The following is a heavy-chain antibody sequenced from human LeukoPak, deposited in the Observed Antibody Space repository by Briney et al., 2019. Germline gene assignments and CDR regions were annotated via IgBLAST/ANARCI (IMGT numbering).Heavy chain of an antibody. CDR3: ARGLPTRGSIWFEP. Sequence: ASVKVSCKASGYTFTSSDINWVRQAAGQGLEWLGWMNPNTGNRAYAPKFQGRVTMTRDTSSSTAYMELSSLTSDDTAVYYCARGLPTRGSIWFEPWGQGTLVTVSS. J-gene: IGHJ5*02. CDR1: GYTFTSSD. CDR2: MNPNTGNR. D-gene: IGHD3-10*01. V-gene: IGHV1-8*01.